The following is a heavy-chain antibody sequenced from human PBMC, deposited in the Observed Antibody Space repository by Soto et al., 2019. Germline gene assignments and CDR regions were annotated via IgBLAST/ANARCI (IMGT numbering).Heavy chain of an antibody. CDR3: ARGLSADFDY. V-gene: IGHV4-59*08. CDR1: GGSISSYY. CDR2: IYYSGGT. J-gene: IGHJ4*02. Sequence: PSETLSLTCTVSGGSISSYYWSWIRQPPGKGLEWIGYIYYSGGTNYNPSLKSRVTISVDTSKNQFSLKLSSVTAADTAVYYCARGLSADFDYWGQGTLVTVSS.